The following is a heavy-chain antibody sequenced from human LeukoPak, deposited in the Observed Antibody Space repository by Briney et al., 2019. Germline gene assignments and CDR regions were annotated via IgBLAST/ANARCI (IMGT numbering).Heavy chain of an antibody. Sequence: GGSLRLSCAASGSTFSSYSMNWVRQAPGKGLEWVSSISSSSSYIYYADSVKGRFTISRDNAKNSLYLQMNSLRAEDTAVYYCATGVAAGRSNYFDYWGQGTLVTVSS. CDR3: ATGVAAGRSNYFDY. D-gene: IGHD6-13*01. CDR1: GSTFSSYS. V-gene: IGHV3-21*01. J-gene: IGHJ4*02. CDR2: ISSSSSYI.